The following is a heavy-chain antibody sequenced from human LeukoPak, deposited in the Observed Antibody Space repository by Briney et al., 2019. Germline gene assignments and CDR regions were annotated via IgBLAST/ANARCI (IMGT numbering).Heavy chain of an antibody. J-gene: IGHJ4*02. V-gene: IGHV3-74*01. CDR3: AREGAVAGNFDY. CDR1: GFTFSSYW. CDR2: INSDGSST. D-gene: IGHD6-19*01. Sequence: GGSLRRYCAASGFTFSSYWMRWVLHAPGKGLVRVSRINSDGSSTSYADSVKGRFTISRDNAKNTLYLQMNSLRAEDTAVYYCAREGAVAGNFDYWGQGTLVTASS.